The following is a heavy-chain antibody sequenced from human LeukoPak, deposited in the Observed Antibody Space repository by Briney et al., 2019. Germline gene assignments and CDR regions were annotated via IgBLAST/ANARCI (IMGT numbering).Heavy chain of an antibody. CDR2: IYHSGST. D-gene: IGHD3-3*01. Sequence: SETLSLTCTVSGYSISSGYYWGWIRQPPGKGLEWIGSIYHSGSTYYNPSLKSRVTISVDTSKNQLSLKLSSVTAADTAVYYCARDCDFWSGYYGGGGDYWGQGTLVTVSS. CDR1: GYSISSGYY. V-gene: IGHV4-38-2*02. CDR3: ARDCDFWSGYYGGGGDY. J-gene: IGHJ4*02.